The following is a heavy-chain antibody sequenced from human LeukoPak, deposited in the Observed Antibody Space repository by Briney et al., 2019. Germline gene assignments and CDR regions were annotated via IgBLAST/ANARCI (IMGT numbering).Heavy chain of an antibody. V-gene: IGHV3-23*01. Sequence: GGSLRLSCAASGFTFNNYAMSWVRQAPAKGLEWVSTISGSGGSTYYADSVKGRFTISRDNSSTTLYLQMNSLRAEDTAVYYCAKDRAAPATPYNWFDPWGQGTLVTVSS. CDR3: AKDRAAPATPYNWFDP. D-gene: IGHD6-13*01. CDR2: ISGSGGST. J-gene: IGHJ5*02. CDR1: GFTFNNYA.